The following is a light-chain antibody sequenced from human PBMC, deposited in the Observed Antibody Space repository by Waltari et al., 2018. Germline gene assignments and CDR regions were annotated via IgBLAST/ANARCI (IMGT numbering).Light chain of an antibody. J-gene: IGLJ3*02. CDR2: RDS. V-gene: IGLV3-25*03. CDR3: QSADSSGTWV. CDR1: ALPTQY. Sequence: SYELTQPPSVSVSPGQTARITCSGDALPTQYAYWYQQKPGQAPVLVIYRDSERPSGIPERFSGSSSGTTVTLTISGVQAEDEADYYCQSADSSGTWVFGGGTKLTVL.